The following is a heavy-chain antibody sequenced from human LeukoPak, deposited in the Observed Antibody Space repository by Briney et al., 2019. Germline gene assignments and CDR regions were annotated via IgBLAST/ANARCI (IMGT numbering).Heavy chain of an antibody. V-gene: IGHV3-11*01. D-gene: IGHD5-12*01. CDR1: GFTFSDYY. CDR2: ISSSGSTI. J-gene: IGHJ4*02. CDR3: AKDLYSGYDFGVRGGFDY. Sequence: GGSLRLSCAASGFTFSDYYMSWIRQAPGEGLEWVSYISSSGSTIYYADSVKGRFTISRDNAKNSLYLQMNSLRAEDTAVYYCAKDLYSGYDFGVRGGFDYWGQGTLVTVSS.